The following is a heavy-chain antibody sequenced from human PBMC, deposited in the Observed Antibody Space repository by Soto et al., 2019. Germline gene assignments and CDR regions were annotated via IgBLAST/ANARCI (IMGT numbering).Heavy chain of an antibody. Sequence: GGSLRLSCAASGFTFSSYWMTWVRQAPGKGLEWVASINQDGSEKYYLDSVKGRFSISTDNAKKSLYLQMNSLRADDTAVYYCARTYIVVVTSAHDYWGQGTLVTVSS. J-gene: IGHJ4*02. D-gene: IGHD2-21*02. V-gene: IGHV3-7*03. CDR2: INQDGSEK. CDR1: GFTFSSYW. CDR3: ARTYIVVVTSAHDY.